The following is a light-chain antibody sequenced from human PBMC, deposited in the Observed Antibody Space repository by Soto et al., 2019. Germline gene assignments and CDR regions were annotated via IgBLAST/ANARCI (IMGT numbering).Light chain of an antibody. CDR1: QTVRRN. J-gene: IGKJ1*01. V-gene: IGKV3-15*01. CDR3: QQYNDWPRT. CDR2: GAS. Sequence: EIVMTQSPATLSVSPGDRATLSCRASQTVRRNLAWYQQKAGQAPRVLIHGASTRATGIPDRFSGSGSGTEFTLTISSLQSEDFAVYYCQQYNDWPRTFGKGTKVEIK.